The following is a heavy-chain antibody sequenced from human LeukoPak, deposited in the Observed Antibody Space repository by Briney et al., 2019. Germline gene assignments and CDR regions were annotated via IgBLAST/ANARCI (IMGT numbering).Heavy chain of an antibody. Sequence: GGSLRLSCAASGYTFSSNWMHWVRQAPGKGLVWVSRINEDGSTTNYADSVKGRSTIFRDNAKNTLYLQMNSLRAEDTAVYYCVRDLGGRSGHWGQGTLVTVSS. CDR3: VRDLGGRSGH. D-gene: IGHD1-26*01. CDR2: INEDGSTT. CDR1: GYTFSSNW. J-gene: IGHJ4*02. V-gene: IGHV3-74*01.